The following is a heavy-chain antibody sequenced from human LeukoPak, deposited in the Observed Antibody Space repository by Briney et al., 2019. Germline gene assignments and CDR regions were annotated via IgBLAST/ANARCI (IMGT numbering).Heavy chain of an antibody. J-gene: IGHJ5*02. V-gene: IGHV4-39*07. CDR3: ARIYSSSWFLNWFDP. D-gene: IGHD6-13*01. CDR2: IYYSGST. CDR1: GGSISSSSYY. Sequence: PSETLSLTCTVSGGSISSSSYYRGWIRQPPGKGLEWIGSIYYSGSTYHNPSLKSRVTISVDTSKNQFSLKLNSVTAADTAVYYCARIYSSSWFLNWFDPWGQGTLVTVSS.